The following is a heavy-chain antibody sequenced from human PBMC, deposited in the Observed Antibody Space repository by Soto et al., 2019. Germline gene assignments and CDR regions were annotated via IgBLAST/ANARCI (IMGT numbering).Heavy chain of an antibody. D-gene: IGHD6-13*01. J-gene: IGHJ6*02. Sequence: GGSLRLSCAASGFTFINYAIHWVRQAPGKGLEWVAVISFDGSNKYYADSVKGRFTISRDNSKNTLYLEMNSLRAEDTAVYYCARDIYSTTPYNYGMDVWGQGTTVTVSS. CDR3: ARDIYSTTPYNYGMDV. CDR1: GFTFINYA. CDR2: ISFDGSNK. V-gene: IGHV3-30-3*01.